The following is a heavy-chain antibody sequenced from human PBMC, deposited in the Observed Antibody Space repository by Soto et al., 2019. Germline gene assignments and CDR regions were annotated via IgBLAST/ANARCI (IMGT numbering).Heavy chain of an antibody. D-gene: IGHD3-22*01. J-gene: IGHJ4*02. Sequence: QVQLVQSGAEVKKPGSSVKVSCKASGGTFSSYAISWVRQAPGQGLEWMGGIIPIFGTANYAQKFQGRVTITADESPSTAYMELSSLRAEDTAVYYCARTGYYYDSSGYYFDYWGQGTLVTVSS. CDR3: ARTGYYYDSSGYYFDY. CDR2: IIPIFGTA. CDR1: GGTFSSYA. V-gene: IGHV1-69*12.